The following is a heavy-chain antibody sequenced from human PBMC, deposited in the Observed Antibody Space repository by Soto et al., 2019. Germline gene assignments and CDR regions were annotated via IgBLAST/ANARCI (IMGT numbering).Heavy chain of an antibody. J-gene: IGHJ4*02. CDR2: IYYSGST. CDR1: SGSLSSGGYY. Sequence: PSETLSLTCTCSSGSLSSGGYYWNWIRQHPGKGLEWIGYIYYSGSTYYNPSLKSRVTISVDTSKNQFSLKLSSVTAADTAVYYCARDRPYDSSGYYPLYFDYWGQGTLVTVSS. CDR3: ARDRPYDSSGYYPLYFDY. V-gene: IGHV4-31*03. D-gene: IGHD3-22*01.